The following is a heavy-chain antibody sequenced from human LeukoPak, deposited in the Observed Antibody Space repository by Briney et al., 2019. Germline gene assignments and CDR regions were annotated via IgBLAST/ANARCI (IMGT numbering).Heavy chain of an antibody. D-gene: IGHD2/OR15-2a*01. Sequence: SETLSLTCTVSGGSISSYYWSWIRQPPGKGLEWIAYISDIGSINYNPSLKGRVTISLDTSKNQFSLKLSSVTAADTAVYDCAGHHPRNTVDFWGQGTLVTVSS. CDR2: ISDIGSI. CDR3: AGHHPRNTVDF. J-gene: IGHJ4*02. CDR1: GGSISSYY. V-gene: IGHV4-59*08.